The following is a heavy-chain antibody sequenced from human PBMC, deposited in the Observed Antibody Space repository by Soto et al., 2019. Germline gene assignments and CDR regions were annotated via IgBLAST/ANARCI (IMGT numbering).Heavy chain of an antibody. V-gene: IGHV4-39*01. Sequence: QLQLQESGPGLVKPSETLSLTCTVSGDSISSSSYYWGWIRQPPGKGLEWIGSIYYRGSTYYNPSLKSRVNLSVETPKNQFSLKVSSVXXXXXXXXXXXXXXXXXXXXXXXXQGTLVTVSS. CDR1: GDSISSSSYY. CDR3: XXXXXXXXXXXX. J-gene: IGHJ1*01. CDR2: IYYRGST.